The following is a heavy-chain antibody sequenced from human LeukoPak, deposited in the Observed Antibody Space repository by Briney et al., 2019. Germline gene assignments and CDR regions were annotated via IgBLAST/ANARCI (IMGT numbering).Heavy chain of an antibody. D-gene: IGHD3/OR15-3a*01. J-gene: IGHJ6*03. CDR2: ISAYNGNT. CDR1: GYTFTSYG. Sequence: ASVKVSCKASGYTFTSYGISWVRQAPGQGLEWMGWISAYNGNTNYAQKLQGRVTMTTDTSTSTAYMELRSLRSDDTAVYYCARDSSRTWDWLLYYYYMDVWGKGTTVTISS. V-gene: IGHV1-18*01. CDR3: ARDSSRTWDWLLYYYYMDV.